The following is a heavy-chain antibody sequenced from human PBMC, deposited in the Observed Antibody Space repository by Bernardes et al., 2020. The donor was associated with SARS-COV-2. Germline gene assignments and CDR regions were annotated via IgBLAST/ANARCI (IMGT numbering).Heavy chain of an antibody. CDR2: IYSSGSS. J-gene: IGHJ6*02. Sequence: SETLSLICTVSGGSISSSNHYWGWIRQPPGTGLEWIGSIYSSGSSYYNPSLQSRVRESIATSKNQFSLRLSFVTAADTAVYYCAGSSCGIDCYIGGLRSWDYGMDVWGQGTTVTVSS. V-gene: IGHV4-39*01. CDR1: GGSISSSNHY. CDR3: AGSSCGIDCYIGGLRSWDYGMDV. D-gene: IGHD2-21*02.